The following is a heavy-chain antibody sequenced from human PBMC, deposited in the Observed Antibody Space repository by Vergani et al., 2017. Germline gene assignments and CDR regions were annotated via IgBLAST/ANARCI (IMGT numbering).Heavy chain of an antibody. CDR3: ARVGLRXCSSTSCIGNYFDY. Sequence: QVQLVQSGAEVKKPGSSVKVSCKASGGTFSSYAISWVRQAPGQGLEWMGGIIPIFGTANYAQKFQGRVTITADESTSTAYMELSSLRSEDTAVYYCARVGLRXCSSTSCIGNYFDYWGQGTLVTVSS. V-gene: IGHV1-69*01. J-gene: IGHJ4*02. CDR2: IIPIFGTA. CDR1: GGTFSSYA. D-gene: IGHD2-2*01.